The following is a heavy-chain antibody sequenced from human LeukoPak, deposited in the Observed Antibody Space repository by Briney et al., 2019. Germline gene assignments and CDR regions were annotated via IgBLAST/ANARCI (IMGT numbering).Heavy chain of an antibody. V-gene: IGHV4-59*01. CDR2: IYYGGST. CDR1: GDSIGSYY. Sequence: PSETLSLTCSVSGDSIGSYYWTWIRQSTGKGLEWIGYIYYGGSTNHSPSLKSRVSISVDTSNNQFSLQLRSVSAADTAIYYCARGRARDGSYPWFDSWGQGTLVTVSS. J-gene: IGHJ5*01. CDR3: ARGRARDGSYPWFDS. D-gene: IGHD3-16*02.